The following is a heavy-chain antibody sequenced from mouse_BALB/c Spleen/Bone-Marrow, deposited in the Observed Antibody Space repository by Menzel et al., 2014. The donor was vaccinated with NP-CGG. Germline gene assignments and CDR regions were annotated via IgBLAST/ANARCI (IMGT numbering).Heavy chain of an antibody. Sequence: QVHVKQSGAELVRPGSSVKISCKASGYAFSSYWMNWVKQRPGQGLEWIGQIYPGDGDTNYNGKSKGKATLTADKSSSTAYMQLSSLTSEDSAVYFRARTGNLAWFAYWGQGTLVTVSA. V-gene: IGHV1-80*01. CDR1: GYAFSSYW. CDR2: IYPGDGDT. J-gene: IGHJ3*01. CDR3: ARTGNLAWFAY. D-gene: IGHD2-1*01.